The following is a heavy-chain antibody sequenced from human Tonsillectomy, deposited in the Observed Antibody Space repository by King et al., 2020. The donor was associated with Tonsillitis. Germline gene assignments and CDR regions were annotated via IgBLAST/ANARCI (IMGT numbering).Heavy chain of an antibody. V-gene: IGHV5-51*03. CDR3: ARRPPAEWELTTYFDC. J-gene: IGHJ4*02. CDR2: IYPGDSDT. D-gene: IGHD4-23*01. CDR1: GYNFTSYW. Sequence: QLVQSGAEVKKPGESLKISCKGSGYNFTSYWIGWVRQMPGKGLEWMGIIYPGDSDTRYSPSFQGQVTLSAAKTISTTYLQWNSLTASDTAMYYCARRPPAEWELTTYFDCWGQGTLVTVSS.